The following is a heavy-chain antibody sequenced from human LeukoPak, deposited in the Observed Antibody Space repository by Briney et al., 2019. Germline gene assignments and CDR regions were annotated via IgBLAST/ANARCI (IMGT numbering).Heavy chain of an antibody. D-gene: IGHD3-10*01. V-gene: IGHV5-51*01. CDR1: GYIFTSYW. Sequence: GGSLKISCKGSGYIFTSYWIGGGRQMPGKGLEWMGIIYPGDSDTRYSPSFQGQVTISADKSISTAYLQWSSLKASDTAMYYCARLTGSGRGYYGMDVWGKGTTVTVSS. CDR2: IYPGDSDT. CDR3: ARLTGSGRGYYGMDV. J-gene: IGHJ6*04.